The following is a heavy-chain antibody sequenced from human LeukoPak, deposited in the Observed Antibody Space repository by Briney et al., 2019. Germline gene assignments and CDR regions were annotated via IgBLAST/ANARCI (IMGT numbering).Heavy chain of an antibody. J-gene: IGHJ2*01. V-gene: IGHV3-53*01. D-gene: IGHD3-10*01. Sequence: GGSLSLSCEASGFDVSSNYMNWVGQAPGRGREWCSILYSGGSTYYADSVKGRFTVSRDSSGNTLFLHMTRLKTEDTAVYFCARVGDHYHWYLDVWGRGTLVTVSS. CDR1: GFDVSSNY. CDR2: LYSGGST. CDR3: ARVGDHYHWYLDV.